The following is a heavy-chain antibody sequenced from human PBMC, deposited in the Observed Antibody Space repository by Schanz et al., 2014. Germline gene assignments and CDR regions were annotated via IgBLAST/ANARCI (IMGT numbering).Heavy chain of an antibody. J-gene: IGHJ4*02. Sequence: VQLVESGGSVVQPGRSLRLSCAASGFSFNNYGLNWVRQAPGKGLEWVSSISSTSTYLYYADSVKGRFTISRDNAKNSLHLEMNSLRAEDTALYYCAKDQGAAAIRGFSLDYWGQGTLVTVSS. CDR1: GFSFNNYG. CDR3: AKDQGAAAIRGFSLDY. CDR2: ISSTSTYL. V-gene: IGHV3-21*02. D-gene: IGHD2-2*01.